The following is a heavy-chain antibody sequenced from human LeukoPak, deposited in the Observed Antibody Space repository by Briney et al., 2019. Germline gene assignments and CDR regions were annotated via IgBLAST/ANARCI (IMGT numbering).Heavy chain of an antibody. J-gene: IGHJ4*02. CDR1: GLTFSVYA. CDR3: AKDYSDSRVADVFFEY. CDR2: ITSGFTP. V-gene: IGHV3-23*01. D-gene: IGHD2-15*01. Sequence: SGGSLRLSCAASGLTFSVYAMSWFRQAPGKGLEWVSTITSGFTPHYADSVKGRLTISRDNSKNMFHLQLNILRAEDTAVYYCAKDYSDSRVADVFFEYWGQGTPVTVSS.